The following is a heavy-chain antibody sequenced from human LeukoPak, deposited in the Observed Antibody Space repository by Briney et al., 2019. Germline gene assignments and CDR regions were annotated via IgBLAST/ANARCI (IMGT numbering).Heavy chain of an antibody. CDR1: GFTFSSYE. V-gene: IGHV3-48*03. CDR3: AELGITMIGGV. CDR2: ISSSGSTI. J-gene: IGHJ6*04. D-gene: IGHD3-10*02. Sequence: GGSLRLSGAASGFTFSSYEMNWVRQAPGKGLEWVSYISSSGSTIYYADSVKGRFTISRDNAKNSLYLQMNSLRAEDTAVYCCAELGITMIGGVWGKGTTVTISS.